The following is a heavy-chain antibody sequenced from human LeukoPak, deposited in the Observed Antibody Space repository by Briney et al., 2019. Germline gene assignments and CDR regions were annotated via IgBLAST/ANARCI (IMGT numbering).Heavy chain of an antibody. J-gene: IGHJ4*02. V-gene: IGHV1-69*06. D-gene: IGHD4-23*01. CDR2: IIPIFGTA. CDR3: ATGDATVVRRFDY. Sequence: ASVKVSCKASGGTFSSYAISWVRQAPGQGLEWMGGIIPIFGTANYAQKFQGRVTITADKSTSTAYMELSSLRSEDTAVYYCATGDATVVRRFDYWGQGTLVTVSS. CDR1: GGTFSSYA.